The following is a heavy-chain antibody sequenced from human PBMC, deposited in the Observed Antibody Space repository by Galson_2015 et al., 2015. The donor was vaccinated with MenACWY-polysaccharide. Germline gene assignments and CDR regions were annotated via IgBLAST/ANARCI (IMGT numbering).Heavy chain of an antibody. CDR1: GFSLSTSGVG. J-gene: IGHJ5*02. CDR3: AHSLYYYDSSGYSDWFDP. Sequence: PALVKPTQTLTLTCTFSGFSLSTSGVGVGWIRQPPGKALEWLALIYWDDDKRYSPSLKSRLTITKDTSKNQVVLTMTNMDPVDTATYYCAHSLYYYDSSGYSDWFDPWGQGTLVTVSS. D-gene: IGHD3-22*01. CDR2: IYWDDDK. V-gene: IGHV2-5*02.